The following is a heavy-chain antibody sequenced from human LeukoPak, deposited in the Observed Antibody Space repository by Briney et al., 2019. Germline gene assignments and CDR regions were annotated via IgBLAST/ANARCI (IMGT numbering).Heavy chain of an antibody. D-gene: IGHD2-21*02. CDR1: GYTFTGYY. CDR3: ARSCGGDCYSGSGYMDV. Sequence: ASVKVSCKASGYTFTGYYMHWVRQAPGQGLEWMGWINPNSGGTNYAQKFQGRVTMTRDTSISTAYMELSRLRSDDTAVYYCARSCGGDCYSGSGYMDVWGKGTTVTISS. J-gene: IGHJ6*03. CDR2: INPNSGGT. V-gene: IGHV1-2*02.